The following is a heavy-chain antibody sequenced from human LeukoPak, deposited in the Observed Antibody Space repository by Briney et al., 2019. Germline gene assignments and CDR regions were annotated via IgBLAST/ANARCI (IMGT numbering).Heavy chain of an antibody. CDR1: GFTFSSYA. Sequence: GGSLRLSRAASGFTFSSYAMSWVRQAPGKGLEWVSAISGSGGSAYYADSVKGRFTISRDNSKNTLYLQMNSLRAEDTAVYYCAKGLTVAACFDYWGQGTLVTVSS. J-gene: IGHJ4*02. V-gene: IGHV3-23*01. CDR2: ISGSGGSA. D-gene: IGHD6-19*01. CDR3: AKGLTVAACFDY.